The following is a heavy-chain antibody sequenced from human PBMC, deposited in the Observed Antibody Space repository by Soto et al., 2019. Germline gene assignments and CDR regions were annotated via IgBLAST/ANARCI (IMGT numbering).Heavy chain of an antibody. V-gene: IGHV3-15*01. CDR1: GFTFSNAW. Sequence: PGGSLRLSCAASGFTFSNAWMRWVRQAPGKGLGWVGRIKSKTDGGTTDYAAPVKGRFTISRDDSKNTLYLQMNSLKTEDTAVYSCTTFGVVTSYYYYGMDVWGQGTTVTVS. CDR3: TTFGVVTSYYYYGMDV. J-gene: IGHJ6*02. CDR2: IKSKTDGGTT. D-gene: IGHD3-3*01.